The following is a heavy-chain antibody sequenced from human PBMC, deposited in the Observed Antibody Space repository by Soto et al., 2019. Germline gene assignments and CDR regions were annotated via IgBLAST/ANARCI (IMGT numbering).Heavy chain of an antibody. CDR3: AKSPMATRSWFDY. CDR1: GFTFNIYA. Sequence: GGSLRLSCAASGFTFNIYAMSWVRQAPGKGLEWVSAISGSGGGTYYADSVKGRFTTSRDNSKNTLYLQMNSLRAEDTAVYYCAKSPMATRSWFDYWGPGTLVTVSS. J-gene: IGHJ4*02. CDR2: ISGSGGGT. D-gene: IGHD6-13*01. V-gene: IGHV3-23*01.